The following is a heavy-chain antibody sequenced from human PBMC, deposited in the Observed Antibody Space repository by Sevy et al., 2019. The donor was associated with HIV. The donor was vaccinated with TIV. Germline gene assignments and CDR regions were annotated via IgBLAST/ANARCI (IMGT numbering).Heavy chain of an antibody. V-gene: IGHV3-21*01. CDR2: ISSSSSNT. Sequence: GGSLRLSCVGSGITFSYYSMNWVRQAPGKGLEWVSSISSSSSNTYYAASLKGRFTISSDNAKKSLYLQMNSLRAEDTAVYYCARDRDGSGSSGGYGMDVWGQGTTVTVSS. CDR3: ARDRDGSGSSGGYGMDV. J-gene: IGHJ6*02. CDR1: GITFSYYS. D-gene: IGHD3-10*01.